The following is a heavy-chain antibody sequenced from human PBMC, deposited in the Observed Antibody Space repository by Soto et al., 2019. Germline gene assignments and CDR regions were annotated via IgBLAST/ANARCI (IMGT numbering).Heavy chain of an antibody. V-gene: IGHV4-39*01. J-gene: IGHJ5*02. CDR1: GGSISSRGYY. CDR2: SYYSGST. Sequence: QLQLQESGPGLVKPSETLSLTCTVSGGSISSRGYYWGWIRQPPGKGLEWIGTSYYSGSTYYNPSLKSRVTISVDTSKTQFSLKLSSVTAADTAVYYCATSNWFDPWGQGTLVTVSS. CDR3: ATSNWFDP.